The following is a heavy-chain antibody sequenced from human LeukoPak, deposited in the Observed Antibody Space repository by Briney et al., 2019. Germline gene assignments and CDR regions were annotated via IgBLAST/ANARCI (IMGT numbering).Heavy chain of an antibody. Sequence: PGGSLRLSCAASGFTFSSYGMHWVRQAPGKGLEWVAVISYDGSNKYYADSVKGRFTISRDNSKNTLYLQMNSLRAEDTAVYYCARDPSTWEYYYGSGSEGAFDIWGQGTMVTVSS. CDR1: GFTFSSYG. J-gene: IGHJ3*02. CDR2: ISYDGSNK. D-gene: IGHD3-10*01. CDR3: ARDPSTWEYYYGSGSEGAFDI. V-gene: IGHV3-30*03.